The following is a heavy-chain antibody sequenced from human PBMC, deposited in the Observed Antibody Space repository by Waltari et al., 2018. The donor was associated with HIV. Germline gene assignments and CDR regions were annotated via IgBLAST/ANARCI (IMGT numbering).Heavy chain of an antibody. CDR1: GFSFTTSC. CDR3: VLGMVVTATHEYSQH. J-gene: IGHJ1*01. D-gene: IGHD2-21*02. CDR2: IYPGDSDT. Sequence: EVQLVPSGAEVKQPGESLQLSCQGSGFSFTTSCISWVRQMPGKGLEWMAIIYPGDSDTRYSPSFQGQVTISADKSISTAYLQWSSLKASDTAMYYCVLGMVVTATHEYSQHWGQGTLVTVSS. V-gene: IGHV5-51*03.